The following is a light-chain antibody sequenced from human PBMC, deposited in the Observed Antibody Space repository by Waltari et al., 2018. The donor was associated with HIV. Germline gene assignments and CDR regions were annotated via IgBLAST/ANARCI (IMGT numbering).Light chain of an antibody. CDR3: QQRRRWPIT. J-gene: IGKJ5*01. CDR2: DAS. V-gene: IGKV3-11*01. Sequence: DIALTHSPAILSFSPGEGVTISCRASQAVGRYLAWYQHKPGQAPRLLIYDASNRATGIPARFSGGGSGTDFTLTISRLEPDDFALYYCQQRRRWPITFGQGTRIEI. CDR1: QAVGRY.